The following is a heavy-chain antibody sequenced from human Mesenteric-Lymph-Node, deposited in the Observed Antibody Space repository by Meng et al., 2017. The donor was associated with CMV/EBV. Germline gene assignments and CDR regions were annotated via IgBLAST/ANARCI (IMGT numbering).Heavy chain of an antibody. CDR2: IYSDGST. J-gene: IGHJ5*02. Sequence: GESLKISCAASGFTFSSYAMSWVRQAPGKGLEWVSVIYSDGSTYSADSVRGRLTISRDSFKNTLYLQMNSLRAEDTAVYYCAGAGGYCSGGNCFGGWFDPWGQGTLVTVSS. CDR3: AGAGGYCSGGNCFGGWFDP. D-gene: IGHD2-15*01. V-gene: IGHV3-53*01. CDR1: GFTFSSYA.